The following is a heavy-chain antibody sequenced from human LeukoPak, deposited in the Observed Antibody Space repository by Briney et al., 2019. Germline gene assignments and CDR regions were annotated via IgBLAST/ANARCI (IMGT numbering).Heavy chain of an antibody. CDR2: ISAYNGNT. J-gene: IGHJ4*02. Sequence: ASVKVSCKASGYTFTSYGISWVRQAHGQGLEWMGWISAYNGNTNYAQKLQGRVTMTTDTSTSTAYMELRSLRSDDTAVYYCAMGRWELYQFDYWGQGTLVTVSS. CDR3: AMGRWELYQFDY. D-gene: IGHD1-26*01. V-gene: IGHV1-18*01. CDR1: GYTFTSYG.